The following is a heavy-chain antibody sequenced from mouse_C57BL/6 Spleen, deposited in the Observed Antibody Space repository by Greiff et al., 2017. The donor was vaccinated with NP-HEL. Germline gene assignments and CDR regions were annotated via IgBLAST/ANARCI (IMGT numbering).Heavy chain of an antibody. CDR1: GYTFTDYE. J-gene: IGHJ4*01. CDR2: IDPETGGT. V-gene: IGHV1-15*01. CDR3: TREMNYDDGLYYYAMDY. Sequence: QVQLKESGAELVRPGASVTLSCKASGYTFTDYEMHWVKQTPVHGLEWIGAIDPETGGTAYNQKFKGKAILTADKSSSTAYMELRSLTSEDSAVYYCTREMNYDDGLYYYAMDYWGQGTSVTVSS. D-gene: IGHD2-4*01.